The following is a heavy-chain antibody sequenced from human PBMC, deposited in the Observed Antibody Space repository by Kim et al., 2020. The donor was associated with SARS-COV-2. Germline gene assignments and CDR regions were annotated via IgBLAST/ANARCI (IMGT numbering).Heavy chain of an antibody. CDR3: ARGWPPFEYSRHAPPGGY. CDR1: GGSFSGYY. CDR2: INHSGST. V-gene: IGHV4-34*01. J-gene: IGHJ4*02. D-gene: IGHD6-6*01. Sequence: SETLSLTCAVYGGSFSGYYWSWIRQPPGKGLEWIGEINHSGSTNYNPSLKSRVTISVDTSKNQFSLKLSSVTAADTAVYYCARGWPPFEYSRHAPPGGYWGQGTLVTVSS.